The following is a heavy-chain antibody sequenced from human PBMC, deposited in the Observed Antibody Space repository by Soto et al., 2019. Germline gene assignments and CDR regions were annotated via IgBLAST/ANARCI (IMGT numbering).Heavy chain of an antibody. J-gene: IGHJ4*02. D-gene: IGHD2-15*01. V-gene: IGHV4-59*12. CDR2: IYYTGST. Sequence: PSETLSLTCTVSGGSISSYYWSWIRQPPGKGLEWIGYIYYTGSTNYNPSLKSRVTISVDTSKNQFSLKLTSVTAADTAVYYCARFEPCSDGTCALDYWGQGTLDPVSS. CDR3: ARFEPCSDGTCALDY. CDR1: GGSISSYY.